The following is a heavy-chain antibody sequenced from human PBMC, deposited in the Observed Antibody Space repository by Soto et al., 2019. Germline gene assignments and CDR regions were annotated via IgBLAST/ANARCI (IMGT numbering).Heavy chain of an antibody. V-gene: IGHV3-23*01. CDR3: ARAQPTYSSSYFDY. J-gene: IGHJ4*02. CDR1: GFTFSSYA. Sequence: EVQLLESGGDLVQPGGSLRLSCAASGFTFSSYAMSWVRQAPGKGLEWVSTISGRGDDTYYTDSVKGRFTISRDNSKNTLYVHTNSLRADDTAVYYCARAQPTYSSSYFDYWGQGTLVTVSS. CDR2: ISGRGDDT. D-gene: IGHD3-22*01.